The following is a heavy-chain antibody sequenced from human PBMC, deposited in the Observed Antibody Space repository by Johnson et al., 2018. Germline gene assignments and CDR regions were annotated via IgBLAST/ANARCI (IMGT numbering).Heavy chain of an antibody. CDR3: AKGPYDYDNEPLDH. D-gene: IGHD3-16*01. Sequence: QVQLVESGGGVVQPGRSLRLSCAASGFTFSNYAMHWVRQAPGKGLEWVALISYHGSDTSFAESVKGRFTISRDNYKNTLFLQMNSLRDEDTAVYYCAKGPYDYDNEPLDHWGQGTLVTVSS. J-gene: IGHJ4*02. CDR1: GFTFSNYA. V-gene: IGHV3-30*18. CDR2: ISYHGSDT.